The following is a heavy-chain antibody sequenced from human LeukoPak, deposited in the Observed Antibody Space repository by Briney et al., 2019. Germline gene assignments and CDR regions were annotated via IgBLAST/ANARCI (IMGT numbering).Heavy chain of an antibody. Sequence: PGASVKVSCKASGYRFTGYNIDWVRQAPGQRPEWMGRINAENGDTKYSQKFQGRVTITRDTFASTSYMELSSLRSEDTAVYYCARDQYNVIDSWGQGTLVTVSS. CDR1: GYRFTGYN. D-gene: IGHD1-14*01. J-gene: IGHJ4*02. CDR3: ARDQYNVIDS. CDR2: INAENGDT. V-gene: IGHV1-3*01.